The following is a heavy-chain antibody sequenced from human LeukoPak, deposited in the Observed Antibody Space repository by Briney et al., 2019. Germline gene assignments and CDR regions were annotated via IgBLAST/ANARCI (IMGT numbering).Heavy chain of an antibody. J-gene: IGHJ4*02. CDR3: ARGPESDSGSYYLSY. V-gene: IGHV1-69*13. CDR2: IIPIFGTA. Sequence: GASVKVSCKASGGTFISYAISWVRQAPGQGLEWMGGIIPIFGTANYAQKFQGRVTITADESTSTAYMELSSLRSEDTAVYYCARGPESDSGSYYLSYWGQGTLVTVSS. D-gene: IGHD3-10*01. CDR1: GGTFISYA.